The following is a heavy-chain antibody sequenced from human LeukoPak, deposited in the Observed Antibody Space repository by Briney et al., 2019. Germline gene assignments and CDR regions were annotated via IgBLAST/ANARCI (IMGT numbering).Heavy chain of an antibody. J-gene: IGHJ5*02. CDR2: IIPIFGTA. CDR1: GGTFSSYA. Sequence: ASVKVSCKASGGTFSSYAISWVRQAPGQGLEWMGGIIPIFGTANYAQKFQGRVTITADESTSTAYMELSSLRSEDTAVYYCARDHEARLLWFGDLQPWGQGTLVTVSS. V-gene: IGHV1-69*13. D-gene: IGHD3-10*01. CDR3: ARDHEARLLWFGDLQP.